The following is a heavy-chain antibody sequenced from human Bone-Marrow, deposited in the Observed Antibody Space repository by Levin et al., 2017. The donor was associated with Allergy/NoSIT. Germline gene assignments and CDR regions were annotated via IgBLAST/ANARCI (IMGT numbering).Heavy chain of an antibody. V-gene: IGHV3-7*01. J-gene: IGHJ4*02. Sequence: LSLTCAASGFTFSSSWMGWVRQSPGKGLAWVANINPDGSVEKYVDSVKGRFSISRDNARNSLVLQMNSLRGEDTAVYYCAKVDNYNSGWYDYWGQGSLVAVSS. D-gene: IGHD6-19*01. CDR2: INPDGSVE. CDR3: AKVDNYNSGWYDY. CDR1: GFTFSSSW.